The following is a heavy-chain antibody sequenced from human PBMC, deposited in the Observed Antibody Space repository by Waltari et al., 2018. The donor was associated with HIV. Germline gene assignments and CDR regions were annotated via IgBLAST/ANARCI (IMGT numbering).Heavy chain of an antibody. CDR2: ISYYGDNK. CDR3: AKGASGWSPGY. CDR1: GFTFSSYA. Sequence: QVQLVESGGGVVQPGRSLRLPCAASGFTFSSYAMHWVRPAPGKGLEWVAVISYYGDNKYYADSVKGRFTISRDNSKNTLYLQMNSLRAEDTAVYYCAKGASGWSPGYWGQGTLVTVSS. V-gene: IGHV3-30*18. J-gene: IGHJ4*02. D-gene: IGHD6-19*01.